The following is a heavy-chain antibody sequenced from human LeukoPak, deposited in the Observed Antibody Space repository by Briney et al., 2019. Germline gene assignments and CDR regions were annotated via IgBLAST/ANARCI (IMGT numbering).Heavy chain of an antibody. Sequence: GGSLRLFCAASGFTFSDHYMNWVRQAPGKGLEWVANIKQDGREKNYVDSVKGRFTISRDNAKNSLYLQMNSLRVEDAAVYFCTRGERGGDWGQGTLVTVSS. J-gene: IGHJ4*02. CDR2: IKQDGREK. V-gene: IGHV3-7*04. CDR1: GFTFSDHY. D-gene: IGHD1-26*01. CDR3: TRGERGGD.